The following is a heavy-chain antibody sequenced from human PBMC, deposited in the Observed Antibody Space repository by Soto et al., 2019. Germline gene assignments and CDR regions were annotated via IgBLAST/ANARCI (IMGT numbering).Heavy chain of an antibody. J-gene: IGHJ6*02. CDR3: ARAFYGVDL. Sequence: PSETLSLTXTVSGGYITSGGYSWSWIRQSPGQGLEWIGYIYQSGSAFYNPSLKTRATILVDRSKNQFSLNLTSVTAADAAVYYCARAFYGVDLWGQGTTVTVSS. CDR1: GGYITSGGYS. CDR2: IYQSGSA. V-gene: IGHV4-30-2*06.